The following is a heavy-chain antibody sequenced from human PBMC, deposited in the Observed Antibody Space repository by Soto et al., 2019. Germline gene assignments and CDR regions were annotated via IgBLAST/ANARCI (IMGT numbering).Heavy chain of an antibody. V-gene: IGHV1-8*01. CDR3: ARGPYSSSWLRPLYYYYGMDV. J-gene: IGHJ6*02. CDR1: GYTFTSYD. D-gene: IGHD6-13*01. CDR2: MNPNSGNT. Sequence: ASVKVSCKASGYTFTSYDINWVRQATGQGLEWMGWMNPNSGNTGYAQKFQGRVTMTRNTSISTAYMELSSLRSEDTAVYYCARGPYSSSWLRPLYYYYGMDVWGQGTTVTVSS.